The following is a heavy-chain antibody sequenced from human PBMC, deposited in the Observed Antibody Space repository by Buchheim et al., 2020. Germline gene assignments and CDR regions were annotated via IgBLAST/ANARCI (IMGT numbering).Heavy chain of an antibody. CDR2: IYYSGST. D-gene: IGHD3-16*01. J-gene: IGHJ6*02. V-gene: IGHV4-61*01. Sequence: QVQLQESGPELVKPSETLSLTCTVSGGSVSSGSYYWSWIRQPPGKGLEWIGYIYYSGSTNYNPSLKSRVTISVDTSKNQFSLKLSSVTAADTAVYYCARLGLKYYYYYYGMDVWGQGTT. CDR3: ARLGLKYYYYYYGMDV. CDR1: GGSVSSGSYY.